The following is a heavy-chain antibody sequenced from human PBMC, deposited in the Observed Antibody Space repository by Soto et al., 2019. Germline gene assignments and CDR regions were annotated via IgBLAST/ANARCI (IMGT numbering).Heavy chain of an antibody. CDR1: GFTFSSYD. D-gene: IGHD1-7*01. CDR2: IGTAGDT. Sequence: GGSLRFSCAASGFTFSSYDMHWVRQATGKGLEWVSAIGTAGDTYYPGSVKGRFTISRENAKNSLYLQMNSLRAGDTAVYYCARENYYHSFDYWGQGTLVTVSS. V-gene: IGHV3-13*01. J-gene: IGHJ4*02. CDR3: ARENYYHSFDY.